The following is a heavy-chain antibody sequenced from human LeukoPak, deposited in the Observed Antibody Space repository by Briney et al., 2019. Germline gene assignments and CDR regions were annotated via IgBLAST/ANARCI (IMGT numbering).Heavy chain of an antibody. V-gene: IGHV4-34*01. CDR2: INHSGST. Sequence: SETLSLACAVYGGSFSGYYWSWIRQPPGKGLEWIGEINHSGSTNYNPSLKSRVTISVDTSKNQFSLKLSSVTAADTAVYYCARASGSYYGAPFDYWGQGTLDTVSS. D-gene: IGHD1-26*01. CDR1: GGSFSGYY. CDR3: ARASGSYYGAPFDY. J-gene: IGHJ4*02.